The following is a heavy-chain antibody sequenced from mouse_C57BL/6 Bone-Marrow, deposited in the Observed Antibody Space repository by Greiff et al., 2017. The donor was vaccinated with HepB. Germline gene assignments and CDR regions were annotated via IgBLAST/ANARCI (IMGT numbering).Heavy chain of an antibody. J-gene: IGHJ1*03. V-gene: IGHV5-4*01. CDR2: ISDGGSYT. CDR3: ARYYGTPWYFDV. CDR1: GFTFSSYA. D-gene: IGHD1-1*01. Sequence: EVQGVESGGGLVKPGGSLKLSCAASGFTFSSYAMSWVRQTPEKRLEWVATISDGGSYTYYPDNVKGRFTISRDNAKNNLYLQMSHLKSEDTAMYYCARYYGTPWYFDVWGTGTTVTVSS.